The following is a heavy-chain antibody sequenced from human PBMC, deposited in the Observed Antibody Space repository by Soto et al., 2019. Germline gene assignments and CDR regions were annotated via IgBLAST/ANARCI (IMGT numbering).Heavy chain of an antibody. CDR1: GFTFSAYD. D-gene: IGHD4-4*01. CDR3: ERLASYRQGGGGWFDP. Sequence: EVQLVESGGGLVQPGGSLRLSCAASGFTFSAYDMHWVRQATGKGLEWVAAIGTQHDTYYPDSVKGRFTISRENAKNFLYLQMNTLRAGGTAVYYCERLASYRQGGGGWFDPWGQGTLVTVSS. CDR2: IGTQHDT. V-gene: IGHV3-13*01. J-gene: IGHJ5*02.